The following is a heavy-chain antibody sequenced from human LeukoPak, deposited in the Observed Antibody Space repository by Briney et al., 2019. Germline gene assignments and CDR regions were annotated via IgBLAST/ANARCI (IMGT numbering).Heavy chain of an antibody. V-gene: IGHV3-21*01. J-gene: IGHJ6*02. CDR1: GFTFSSYS. D-gene: IGHD6-13*01. CDR2: IISSSSYI. Sequence: AGGSLRLSCAASGFTFSSYSINWVRQAPGKWLEWVSSIISSSSYIYYADSVKGRFTISRDNAKNSLYLQMNRLRADDTAVYYCASVGYPVFYGMDVWGHGTTVTVSS. CDR3: ASVGYPVFYGMDV.